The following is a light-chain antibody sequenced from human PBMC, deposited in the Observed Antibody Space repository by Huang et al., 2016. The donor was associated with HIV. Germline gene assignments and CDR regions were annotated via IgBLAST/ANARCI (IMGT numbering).Light chain of an antibody. Sequence: EIVLTQSPASLSLSSGEGATLSCRASQNIDRHLAWYQPRPGPPPRLLIYDAFRRATGVPAMFTGSGSGTDFTLTISSLEAEDFAVYYCQQRSNWPLTFGGGTKVEMK. CDR3: QQRSNWPLT. J-gene: IGKJ4*01. V-gene: IGKV3-11*01. CDR1: QNIDRH. CDR2: DAF.